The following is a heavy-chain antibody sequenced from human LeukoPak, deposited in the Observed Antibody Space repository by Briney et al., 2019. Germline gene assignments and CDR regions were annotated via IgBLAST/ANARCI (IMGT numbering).Heavy chain of an antibody. Sequence: PGGSLRLSCAASGFTFSSYAMSWVRQAPGKGLEWVSYIRGSGSTIYYAESVEGRFTISRDNAKNSLYLQMDSLRAEDTAVYYCARSPALAARDFDYWGQGTLVTVSS. CDR2: IRGSGSTI. CDR1: GFTFSSYA. CDR3: ARSPALAARDFDY. V-gene: IGHV3-48*04. D-gene: IGHD6-6*01. J-gene: IGHJ4*02.